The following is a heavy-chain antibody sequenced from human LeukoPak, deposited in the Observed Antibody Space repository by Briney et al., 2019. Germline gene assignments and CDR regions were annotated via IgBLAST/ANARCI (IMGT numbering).Heavy chain of an antibody. J-gene: IGHJ4*02. CDR1: GFTISSYG. Sequence: GGSLRLSCAASGFTISSYGMHWVRQAPGKGLEWVAVISYDGSNKYYADSVKGRITISRDNSKNTLYLQMNSLRAEDTAVYYCAKVWSYGSGSLPVYWGQGTLVTVSS. V-gene: IGHV3-30*18. CDR2: ISYDGSNK. D-gene: IGHD3-10*01. CDR3: AKVWSYGSGSLPVY.